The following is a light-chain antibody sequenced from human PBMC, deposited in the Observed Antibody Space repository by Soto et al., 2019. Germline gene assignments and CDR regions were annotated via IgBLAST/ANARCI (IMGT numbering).Light chain of an antibody. J-gene: IGKJ2*01. CDR3: QQYNTYPST. CDR2: DAS. V-gene: IGKV1-5*01. Sequence: DTQMTQSPSTLSASVGDRVTITCRASQSISSWLAWYQQKPGKAPKLLIYDASNLESGVPSRFSGSGSGTEFTLTISSLQPDDFATYYCQQYNTYPSTFGQGTKLEIK. CDR1: QSISSW.